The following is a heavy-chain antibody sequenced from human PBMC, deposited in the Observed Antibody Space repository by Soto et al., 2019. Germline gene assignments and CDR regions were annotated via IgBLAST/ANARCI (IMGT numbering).Heavy chain of an antibody. CDR1: GGSISSNNYY. Sequence: SETLSLTCFVSGGSISSNNYYWGWIRQPPGKGLEWIGSMSYSRSTYYNPSLESRVTISVDTSKNQFSLKLTSVTAADTAVYYCARVERGTATTVVDAFDIWGPGTMVTVSS. V-gene: IGHV4-39*01. J-gene: IGHJ3*02. CDR3: ARVERGTATTVVDAFDI. CDR2: MSYSRST. D-gene: IGHD1-1*01.